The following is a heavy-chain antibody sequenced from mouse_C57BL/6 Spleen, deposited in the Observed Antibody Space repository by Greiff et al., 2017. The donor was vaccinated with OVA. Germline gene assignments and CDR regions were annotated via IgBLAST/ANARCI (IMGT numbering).Heavy chain of an antibody. D-gene: IGHD2-1*01. Sequence: VQLQQPGAELVKPGASVKLSCKASGYTFTSYWMQWVKQRPGQGLEWIGEIDPSDSYTNYNQKFKGKAKLTVDTSSSTAYMQLSSLTSEDSAVYYCVRRNYYFDDWGPGTTLTVSS. CDR3: VRRNYYFDD. J-gene: IGHJ2*01. CDR2: IDPSDSYT. V-gene: IGHV1-50*01. CDR1: GYTFTSYW.